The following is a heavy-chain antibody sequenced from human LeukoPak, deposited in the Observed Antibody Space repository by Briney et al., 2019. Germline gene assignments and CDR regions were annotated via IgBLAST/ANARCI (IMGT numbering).Heavy chain of an antibody. CDR1: GYTFTSYG. D-gene: IGHD3-22*01. CDR3: ARDYYDGIGYYYEDY. V-gene: IGHV1-18*01. CDR2: INPNSGGT. Sequence: ASVKVSCKASGYTFTSYGISWVRQAPGQGLEWMGWINPNSGGTNYAQKFQGRVTMTTDTSTTTAYMELSSLRSDDTAVYYCARDYYDGIGYYYEDYWGQGTLVTVSS. J-gene: IGHJ4*02.